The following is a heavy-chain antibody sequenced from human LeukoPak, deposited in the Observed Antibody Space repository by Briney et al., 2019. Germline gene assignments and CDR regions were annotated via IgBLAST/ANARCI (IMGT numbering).Heavy chain of an antibody. D-gene: IGHD3-9*01. CDR3: AGSHYDILTGYYIFDY. Sequence: SETLSLTCTVSGGSISSYYWSWIRQPAGKGLEWIGRIYTSGSTNYNPSLKSRVTMSVDTSKNQFSLKLSSVTAADTAVYYCAGSHYDILTGYYIFDYWGQGTLVTVSS. V-gene: IGHV4-4*07. CDR2: IYTSGST. J-gene: IGHJ4*02. CDR1: GGSISSYY.